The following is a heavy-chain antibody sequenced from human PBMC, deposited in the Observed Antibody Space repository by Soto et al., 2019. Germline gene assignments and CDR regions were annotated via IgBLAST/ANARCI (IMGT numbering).Heavy chain of an antibody. D-gene: IGHD1-7*01. CDR1: GGTFSSYA. J-gene: IGHJ6*02. CDR3: ARESVLELGGGNYYYYGMDV. V-gene: IGHV1-69*12. CDR2: IIPIFGTA. Sequence: QVQLVQSGAEVKKPGSSVKVSCKASGGTFSSYAISWVRQAPGQGLEWMGGIIPIFGTANYAQKFQGRVTITADECTSTAYMELSSLRSEDTAAYYCARESVLELGGGNYYYYGMDVWGQGTTVTVSS.